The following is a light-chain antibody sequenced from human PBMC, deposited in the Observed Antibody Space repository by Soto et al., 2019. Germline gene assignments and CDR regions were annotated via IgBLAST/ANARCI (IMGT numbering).Light chain of an antibody. Sequence: PGERATLSCRASQRVSSYLAWYQQKPGQAPRLLIYETSNRATGIPARFSGSGSGTDFTLTISSLEPEDFAVYYCQQRSNWPLTFGGGTKVEIK. J-gene: IGKJ4*01. V-gene: IGKV3-11*01. CDR1: QRVSSY. CDR2: ETS. CDR3: QQRSNWPLT.